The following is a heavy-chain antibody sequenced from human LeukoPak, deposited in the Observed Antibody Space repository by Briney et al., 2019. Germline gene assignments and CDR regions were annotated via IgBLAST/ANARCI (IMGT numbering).Heavy chain of an antibody. V-gene: IGHV3-9*01. Sequence: GGSLRLSCAASGFTFDDYAMHWVRQAPGRGLEWVSGISWNSGSIGYADSVKGRFTISRDNAKNSLYLQMNSLRAEDTALYYCAKAYCSGGSCYPEAFDYWGQGTLVTVSS. CDR3: AKAYCSGGSCYPEAFDY. CDR1: GFTFDDYA. J-gene: IGHJ4*02. CDR2: ISWNSGSI. D-gene: IGHD2-15*01.